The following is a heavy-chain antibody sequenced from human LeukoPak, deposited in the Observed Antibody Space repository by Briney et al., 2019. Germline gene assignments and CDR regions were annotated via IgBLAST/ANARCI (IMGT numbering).Heavy chain of an antibody. D-gene: IGHD6-6*01. J-gene: IGHJ4*02. V-gene: IGHV1-18*01. Sequence: ASVKVSCKASGYTFTSYGISWVRQAPGQGLEWMGWISAYNGNTNYAQKLQGRVTMATDTSTSTAYMELRSLRSDDTAVYYCAGSNGIAARPGGEYYFDYWGQGTLVTVSS. CDR2: ISAYNGNT. CDR3: AGSNGIAARPGGEYYFDY. CDR1: GYTFTSYG.